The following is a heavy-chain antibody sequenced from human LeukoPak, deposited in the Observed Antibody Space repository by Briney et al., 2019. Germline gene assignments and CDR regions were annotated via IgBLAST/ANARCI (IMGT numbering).Heavy chain of an antibody. CDR1: GGTFSSYA. J-gene: IGHJ5*02. V-gene: IGHV1-69*01. CDR2: IIPIFGTA. D-gene: IGHD2-2*01. Sequence: SVKVSCKASGGTFSSYAISWVRQAPGQGLEWMGGIIPIFGTANYAQKFQGRVTITADESTSTACMELSSLRSEDTAAYYCARGTVVPAAPKLYNWFDPWGRGTLVTVSS. CDR3: ARGTVVPAAPKLYNWFDP.